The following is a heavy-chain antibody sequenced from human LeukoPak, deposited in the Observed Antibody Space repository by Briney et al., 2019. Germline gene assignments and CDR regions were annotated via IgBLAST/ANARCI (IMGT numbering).Heavy chain of an antibody. CDR2: IYHSGSA. J-gene: IGHJ4*02. CDR3: ARCGGSYWPPDY. D-gene: IGHD1-26*01. Sequence: SETLSLTCTVSGYSISSGYYWGWIRQPPGKGLEWIGSIYHSGSAYYNPSLKSRVTISVDTSKNQFSLKLSSVTAADTAVYYCARCGGSYWPPDYWGQGTLVTVSS. CDR1: GYSISSGYY. V-gene: IGHV4-38-2*02.